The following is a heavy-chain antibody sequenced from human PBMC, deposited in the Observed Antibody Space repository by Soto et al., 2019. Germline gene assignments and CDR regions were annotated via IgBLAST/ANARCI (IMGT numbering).Heavy chain of an antibody. Sequence: PSETLSLTCTVSGGSISSGGYYWSWIRQHPGKGLEWIGYIYYSGSTYYNPSLKSRVTISVDTSKNQFPLKLSSVTAADTAVYYCARGVGYCSGGSCYISENYFDYWGQGTLVTVSS. V-gene: IGHV4-31*03. J-gene: IGHJ4*02. D-gene: IGHD2-15*01. CDR3: ARGVGYCSGGSCYISENYFDY. CDR2: IYYSGST. CDR1: GGSISSGGYY.